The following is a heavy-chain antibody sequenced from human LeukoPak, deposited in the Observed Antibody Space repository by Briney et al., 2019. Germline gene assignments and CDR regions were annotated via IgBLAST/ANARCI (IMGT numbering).Heavy chain of an antibody. D-gene: IGHD6-19*01. CDR1: GFTFDDYT. CDR2: ISWDGGST. CDR3: ARGLSPGYSSGGDY. Sequence: GGSLRLSCAASGFTFDDYTMHWVRQAPGKGLEWVSLISWDGGSTYYADSVKGRFTISKDNSKNTLYLQMNSLRAEDTAVYYCARGLSPGYSSGGDYWGQGTLVTVSS. V-gene: IGHV3-43*01. J-gene: IGHJ4*02.